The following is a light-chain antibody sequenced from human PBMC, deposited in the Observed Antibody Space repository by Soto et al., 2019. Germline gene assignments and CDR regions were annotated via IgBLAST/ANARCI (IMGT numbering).Light chain of an antibody. CDR2: AAS. V-gene: IGKV1-9*01. Sequence: DIQLTQSPSFLSASVGDRVTITCRASQGISSYLAWYQQKPGKAPKLLIYAASTLQSGVPSRFSGSGSGTEFTLTISSLQPEYFATYYCQQLNSYPPTFGAGTKVDI. J-gene: IGKJ3*01. CDR3: QQLNSYPPT. CDR1: QGISSY.